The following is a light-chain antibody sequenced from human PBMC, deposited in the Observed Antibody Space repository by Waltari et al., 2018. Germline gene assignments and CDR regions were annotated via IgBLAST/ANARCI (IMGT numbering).Light chain of an antibody. CDR1: QSVSKY. CDR2: DAP. V-gene: IGKV3-20*01. Sequence: ELVLTQSPGTLSLSPGERATLSCRASQSVSKYLAWYQQRPGQAPRLLIYDAPTRATGIPDRCSGSGYGTDFSLIISRLEPEDFAVYYCQNHKRLPGTFGQGTKVEIK. CDR3: QNHKRLPGT. J-gene: IGKJ1*01.